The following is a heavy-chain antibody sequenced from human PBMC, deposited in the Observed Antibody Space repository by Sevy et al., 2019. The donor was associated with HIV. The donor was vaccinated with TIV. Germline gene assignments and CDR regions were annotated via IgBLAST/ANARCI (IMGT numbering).Heavy chain of an antibody. CDR2: ISAYNGNT. CDR3: ARDHSSGWYYWYFDL. J-gene: IGHJ2*01. D-gene: IGHD6-19*01. CDR1: GYTFTSYG. V-gene: IGHV1-18*01. Sequence: ASVSVSCKASGYTFTSYGISWVRQAPGQGLEWMGWISAYNGNTNYAQKLQGRVTMTTDTSTSTAYMELRSLRSDDTAVYYCARDHSSGWYYWYFDLWGRGTLVTVSS.